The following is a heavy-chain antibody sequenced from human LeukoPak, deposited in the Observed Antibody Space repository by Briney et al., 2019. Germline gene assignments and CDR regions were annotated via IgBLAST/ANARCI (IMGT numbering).Heavy chain of an antibody. CDR2: IYTSGST. CDR3: ARSPKGCSSTSCYLFDY. D-gene: IGHD2-2*01. V-gene: IGHV4-4*07. Sequence: SETLSLTCTVSGGSISSYYWSWIRQPAGKGLEWIGRIYTSGSTNYNPSLKSRVTMSVDTSKNQFSLKLSSVTAADTAVYYCARSPKGCSSTSCYLFDYRGQGTLVTVSS. CDR1: GGSISSYY. J-gene: IGHJ4*02.